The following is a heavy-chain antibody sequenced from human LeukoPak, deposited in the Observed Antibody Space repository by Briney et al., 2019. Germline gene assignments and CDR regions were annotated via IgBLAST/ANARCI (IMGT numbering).Heavy chain of an antibody. D-gene: IGHD3-9*01. Sequence: GGSLRLSCAASGFSLRSSEMNWVRQAPGKGPEWVAHINSADDVQYYTDSVRGRFTMSRDNAKDLLYLQMNRLRDEDTAVYYCASDTVNGPLVISLDLWGQGVLVTVSS. V-gene: IGHV3-48*03. CDR1: GFSLRSSE. CDR2: INSADDVQ. J-gene: IGHJ5*02. CDR3: ASDTVNGPLVISLDL.